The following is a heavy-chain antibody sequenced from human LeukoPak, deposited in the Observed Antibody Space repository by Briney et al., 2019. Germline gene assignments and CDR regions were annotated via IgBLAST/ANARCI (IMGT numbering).Heavy chain of an antibody. J-gene: IGHJ6*03. V-gene: IGHV1-69*13. CDR1: GGTFSSYA. D-gene: IGHD6-6*01. CDR2: IIPIFGTA. CDR3: ATRYSSSALYYYMDV. Sequence: SVKVSCKASGGTFSSYAISWVRQAPGQGLEWMGGIIPIFGTANYAQKFQGRVTITADESTSTAYMELSSLRSEDTAVYYCATRYSSSALYYYMDVWGKGTTVTVSS.